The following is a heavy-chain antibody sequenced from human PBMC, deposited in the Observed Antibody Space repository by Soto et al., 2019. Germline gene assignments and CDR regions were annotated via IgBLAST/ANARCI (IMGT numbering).Heavy chain of an antibody. D-gene: IGHD2-2*01. Sequence: SETLSLTCTVSGGSISGYYWSWVRQPAGKGLEWVGRIYSDGTTNYSPSLKSRVTMSLDASKDQFSLHLNSVTAADTAVYYCSRVGCSNSKCYTRGMDVWGQGTTVTVSS. CDR1: GGSISGYY. V-gene: IGHV4-4*07. J-gene: IGHJ6*02. CDR2: IYSDGTT. CDR3: SRVGCSNSKCYTRGMDV.